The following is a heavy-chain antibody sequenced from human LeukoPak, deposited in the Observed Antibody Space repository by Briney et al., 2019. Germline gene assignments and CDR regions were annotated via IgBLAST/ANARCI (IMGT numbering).Heavy chain of an antibody. V-gene: IGHV4-4*07. D-gene: IGHD3-3*01. Sequence: PSETLSLTCTVSGGSISSYYWSWIRQPAGKGLEWIGRIYTCGSTNYIPSLKSRVTMSVDTSKNQFSLKLSSVTAADTAVYYCARVGTDFWSGYTPYFDYWGQGTLVTVSS. CDR2: IYTCGST. CDR3: ARVGTDFWSGYTPYFDY. J-gene: IGHJ4*02. CDR1: GGSISSYY.